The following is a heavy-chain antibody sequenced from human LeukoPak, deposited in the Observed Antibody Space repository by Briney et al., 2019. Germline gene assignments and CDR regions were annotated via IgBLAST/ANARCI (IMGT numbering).Heavy chain of an antibody. D-gene: IGHD1-1*01. CDR1: GDSVSNTGAA. V-gene: IGHV6-1*01. CDR2: TYYRSKWSN. J-gene: IGHJ5*02. CDR3: ARGGNYSFDP. Sequence: SQTLSLTCAISGDSVSNTGAAWDWIRQSPSRGLEWLGRTYYRSKWSNTFAVSVKGRITINPDTSKNQFSLQLNSVSPEDTAVYYCARGGNYSFDPWGQGTLVTVSS.